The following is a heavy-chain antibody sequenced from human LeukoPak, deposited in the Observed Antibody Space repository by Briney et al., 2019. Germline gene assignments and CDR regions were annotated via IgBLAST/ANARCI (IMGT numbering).Heavy chain of an antibody. J-gene: IGHJ5*02. CDR2: ISSSGSTI. Sequence: PGGSLRLSCAASGFTFSSYEMNWVRQAPGKGLEWVSYISSSGSTIYYADSVKGRFTISRDNAKNSLYLQMNSLRAEDMALYYCAKGSGSYSGWFDPWGQGTLVTVSS. CDR1: GFTFSSYE. D-gene: IGHD1-26*01. CDR3: AKGSGSYSGWFDP. V-gene: IGHV3-48*03.